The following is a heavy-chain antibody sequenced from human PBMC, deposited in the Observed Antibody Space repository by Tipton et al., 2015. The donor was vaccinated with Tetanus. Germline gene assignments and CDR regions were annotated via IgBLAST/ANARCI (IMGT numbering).Heavy chain of an antibody. CDR3: ARWGDASGSTNLYAFDI. J-gene: IGHJ3*02. D-gene: IGHD3-10*01. Sequence: TLSLTCSVSGGSIENYNYHWGWIRQVPGKGLEWIGYTHHSGNTNYNPSLSGRVTTSVDTSKNQFSLKMSSVTAADTAVYYCARWGDASGSTNLYAFDIWGQGTMVSVSS. CDR1: GGSIENYNYH. CDR2: THHSGNT. V-gene: IGHV4-61*01.